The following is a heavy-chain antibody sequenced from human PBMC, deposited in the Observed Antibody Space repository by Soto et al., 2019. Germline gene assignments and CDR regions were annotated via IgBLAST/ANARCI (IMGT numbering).Heavy chain of an antibody. CDR3: FRIWSPTSQTDF. CDR2: ISYHGSNT. D-gene: IGHD3-3*01. CDR1: GFTFSSYG. J-gene: IGHJ4*02. V-gene: IGHV3-30-3*02. Sequence: GGCRRLAWAASGFTFSSYGMDWVRHAPAQRLESVAVISYHGSNTYYADSVKGRFTISRDNSKNTLYLQMNSLRAEDTAVYYCFRIWSPTSQTDFWGQGALVTVSS.